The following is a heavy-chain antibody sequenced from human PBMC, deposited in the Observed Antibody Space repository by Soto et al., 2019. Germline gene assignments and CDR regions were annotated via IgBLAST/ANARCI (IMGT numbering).Heavy chain of an antibody. V-gene: IGHV3-21*01. Sequence: GGSLRLSCAASGFTFSSYSMNWVRQAPGKGLEWVSSISSSSSYIYYADSVKGRFTISRDNAKNSLYLQMNSLRAEDTAVYYCAKTGSSGWYAHYWGQGTLVTVSS. J-gene: IGHJ4*02. CDR1: GFTFSSYS. CDR2: ISSSSSYI. CDR3: AKTGSSGWYAHY. D-gene: IGHD6-19*01.